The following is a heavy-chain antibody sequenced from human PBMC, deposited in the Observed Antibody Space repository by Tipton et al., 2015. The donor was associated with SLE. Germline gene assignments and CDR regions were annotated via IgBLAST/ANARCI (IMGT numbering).Heavy chain of an antibody. V-gene: IGHV4-59*01. CDR2: IYYSGST. J-gene: IGHJ3*02. D-gene: IGHD6-19*01. Sequence: TLSLTCTVSGGSISSYYWSWIRQPPGKGLEWIGYIYYSGSTNYNPSLKSRVTISVDTSKNQFSLKLSSVTAADTAVYYCARGHSSGWYDSRDAFDIWGQGTMVTVSS. CDR3: ARGHSSGWYDSRDAFDI. CDR1: GGSISSYY.